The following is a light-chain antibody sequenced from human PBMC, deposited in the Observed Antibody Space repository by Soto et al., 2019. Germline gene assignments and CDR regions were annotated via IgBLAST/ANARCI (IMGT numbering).Light chain of an antibody. Sequence: DLQMTQSPSSLSASVGDRVTIICRASQDIRNNLGWFQQKPGKAPKRLIYAASSLESGVPSRFSGSGSGTEFTLIISSLQPEDFASYYCLQHNSFPSTFGQGTKLETK. CDR1: QDIRNN. J-gene: IGKJ2*01. CDR3: LQHNSFPST. V-gene: IGKV1-17*01. CDR2: AAS.